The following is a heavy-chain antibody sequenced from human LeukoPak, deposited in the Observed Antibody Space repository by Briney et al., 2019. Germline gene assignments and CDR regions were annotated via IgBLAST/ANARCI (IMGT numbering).Heavy chain of an antibody. CDR3: ASIAARIP. CDR1: GGTFSSYA. D-gene: IGHD6-6*01. V-gene: IGHV1-69*04. J-gene: IGHJ5*02. CDR2: IIPILGIA. Sequence: SVKVSCKASGGTFSSYAISWVRQAPGQGLEWMGRIIPILGIANYAQKFQGRVTITTDESTSTAYMELSSLRSEDTAVYYCASIAARIPWGQGTLVTVSS.